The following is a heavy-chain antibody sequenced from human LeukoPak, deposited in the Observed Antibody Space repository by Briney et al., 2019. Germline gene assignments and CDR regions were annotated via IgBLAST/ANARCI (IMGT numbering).Heavy chain of an antibody. V-gene: IGHV3-7*03. CDR1: GFTFSSYW. Sequence: GGSLRLSCAASGFTFSSYWMSWARQAPGKGLEWVANIKQDGSEKYYVDSVKGRFTISRDNSKNTLYLQMNSLRAEDTGVYYCAKIGSDLSITMIVVVHFDYWGQGTLVTVSS. CDR3: AKIGSDLSITMIVVVHFDY. CDR2: IKQDGSEK. D-gene: IGHD3-22*01. J-gene: IGHJ4*02.